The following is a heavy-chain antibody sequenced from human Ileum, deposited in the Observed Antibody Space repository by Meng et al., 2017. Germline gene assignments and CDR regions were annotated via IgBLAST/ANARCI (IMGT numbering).Heavy chain of an antibody. CDR1: GFTFSIYS. J-gene: IGHJ3*02. CDR2: IQTDLSDK. CDR3: ARDLDYRVGSAYYDAFDI. Sequence: GGSLRLSCSASGFTFSIYSLSWVRQAPGKGLEWVANIQTDLSDKKYVDSVKGRFTISRDNAKNSLYLQMNSLTVEDTALYFCARDLDYRVGSAYYDAFDIWGQGTMVTVSS. D-gene: IGHD3-22*01. V-gene: IGHV3-7*01.